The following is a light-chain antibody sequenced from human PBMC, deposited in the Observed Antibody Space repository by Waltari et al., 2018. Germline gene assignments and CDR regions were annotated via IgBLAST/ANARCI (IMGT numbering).Light chain of an antibody. CDR3: QQFYDYEFT. J-gene: IGKJ3*01. V-gene: IGKV1-5*03. Sequence: DIQMTQSPSTLSASIGDRVTITCRASKSIDRWLAWYQQRPGRAPRLLIYKASSLQSGVPSRFSGSGSGTEFSLTISSLQPDDFATYYCQQFYDYEFTFGPGTKVDI. CDR2: KAS. CDR1: KSIDRW.